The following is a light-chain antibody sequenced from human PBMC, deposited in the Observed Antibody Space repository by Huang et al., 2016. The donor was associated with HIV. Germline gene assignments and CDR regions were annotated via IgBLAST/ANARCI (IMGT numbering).Light chain of an antibody. CDR2: VAS. CDR1: QGISSN. J-gene: IGKJ2*01. CDR3: LQYNNWPRT. V-gene: IGKV3-15*01. Sequence: EMVMTQSPVTLSVSPGESVTLSCRASQGISSNLAWYQQKPGQAPRLLIHVASTRAAGMPARFSGSGSEIAFSLIINSLQSEDSAIYFCLQYNNWPRTFGQGTKLEIK.